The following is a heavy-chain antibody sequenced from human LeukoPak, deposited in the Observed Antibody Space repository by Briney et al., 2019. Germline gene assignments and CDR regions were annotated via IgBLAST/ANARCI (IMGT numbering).Heavy chain of an antibody. CDR3: ARGPPGSIDGGGVFDY. D-gene: IGHD2-15*01. V-gene: IGHV1-2*04. Sequence: GASVKVSCKASGYTFTSYDINWVRQATGQGLEWMGWINPNSGGTNYAQKFQGWVTMTRDTSISTAYMELSRLRSDDTAVYYCARGPPGSIDGGGVFDYWGQGTLVTVSS. CDR1: GYTFTSYD. J-gene: IGHJ4*02. CDR2: INPNSGGT.